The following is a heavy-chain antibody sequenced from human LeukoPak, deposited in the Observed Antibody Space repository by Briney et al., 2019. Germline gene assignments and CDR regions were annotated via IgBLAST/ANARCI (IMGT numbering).Heavy chain of an antibody. V-gene: IGHV3-21*01. J-gene: IGHJ4*02. CDR3: AHLPSSGTGVVDY. CDR1: GLSFSSYT. CDR2: ISRRSTYI. D-gene: IGHD3-10*01. Sequence: GGSLRLSCEASGLSFSSYTMNWVRQAPGKGLEWVSSISRRSTYIYYADSVKGRFTISRDNAKNSLYLQMNSLRAEDTAVYYCAHLPSSGTGVVDYWGQGTLVTVSS.